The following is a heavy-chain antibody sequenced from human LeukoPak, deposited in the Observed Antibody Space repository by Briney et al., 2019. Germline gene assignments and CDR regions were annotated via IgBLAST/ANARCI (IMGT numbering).Heavy chain of an antibody. CDR1: GFTFSSHE. Sequence: GGSLRLSCAASGFTFSSHEMNWVRQAPGKGLEWVSSISSSSSYIYYADSVKGRFTISRDNAKNSLYLQVNSLRAEDTAVYYCARDIYGSGPPVGDTIDYWGQGTLVTVSS. CDR3: ARDIYGSGPPVGDTIDY. D-gene: IGHD3-10*01. CDR2: ISSSSSYI. J-gene: IGHJ4*02. V-gene: IGHV3-21*01.